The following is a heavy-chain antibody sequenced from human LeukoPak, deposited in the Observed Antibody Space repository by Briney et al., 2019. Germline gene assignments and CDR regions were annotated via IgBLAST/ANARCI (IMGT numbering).Heavy chain of an antibody. Sequence: GGSLRLSCAASGFTFGSYGMSRVRQAPGRGLEWVSFITPNADRASYADSVVGRFTISRDNPRNTLYMQMNSLRDEDTAVYYCAIMHGYYDGSGYWVQWGQGTLVTVSS. CDR3: AIMHGYYDGSGYWVQ. CDR1: GFTFGSYG. V-gene: IGHV3-23*01. J-gene: IGHJ1*01. CDR2: ITPNADRA. D-gene: IGHD3-22*01.